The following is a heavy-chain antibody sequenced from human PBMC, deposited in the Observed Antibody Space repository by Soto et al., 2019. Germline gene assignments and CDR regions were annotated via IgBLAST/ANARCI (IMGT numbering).Heavy chain of an antibody. CDR3: ARADIMITFGGVIVRRSLAF. J-gene: IGHJ4*02. CDR2: INPSGGST. Sequence: GSSVKVSCKASGCTFTSYYMHWVRQAPGQGLDWMGIINPSGGSTSYAQKFQGRVIMTRDTSTRTVYMELSSLRSEDTAVYYCARADIMITFGGVIVRRSLAFSAQGTLDPVSS. CDR1: GCTFTSYY. D-gene: IGHD3-16*02. V-gene: IGHV1-46*03.